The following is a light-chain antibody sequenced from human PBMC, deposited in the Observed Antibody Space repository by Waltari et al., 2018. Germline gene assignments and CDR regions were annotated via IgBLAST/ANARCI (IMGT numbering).Light chain of an antibody. CDR3: CSYAGSYTWV. CDR1: SSDVSGYDY. V-gene: IGLV2-11*01. J-gene: IGLJ3*02. CDR2: DVT. Sequence: QSALTQPRSVSGSPGQSVTISCTGTSSDVSGYDYVSWFQQHPGKAPKIMIYDVTKRPSGVPDRFSGSKSGNTASLTISGLQAEDEADYYCCSYAGSYTWVFGGGTKLTVL.